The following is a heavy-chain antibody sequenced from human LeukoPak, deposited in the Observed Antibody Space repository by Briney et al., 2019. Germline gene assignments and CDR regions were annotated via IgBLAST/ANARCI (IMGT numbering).Heavy chain of an antibody. CDR1: GFTFSSYA. CDR2: ISYDGSNK. Sequence: GRSLRLSCAASGFTFSSYAMHWVRQAPGKGLEWVAVISYDGSNKYYADSVKGRFTISRDNSKNTLYLQMSSLRAEDTAVYYCARERSGYDQYWGQGTLVTVSS. V-gene: IGHV3-30*04. D-gene: IGHD5-12*01. J-gene: IGHJ4*02. CDR3: ARERSGYDQY.